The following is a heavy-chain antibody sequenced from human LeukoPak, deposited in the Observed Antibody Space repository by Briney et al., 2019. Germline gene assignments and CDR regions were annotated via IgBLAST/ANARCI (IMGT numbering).Heavy chain of an antibody. CDR2: ISWNSYDI. CDR3: AKGVGTSYHYHMDV. V-gene: IGHV3-9*03. J-gene: IGHJ6*03. CDR1: GFTFDEYA. D-gene: IGHD1-26*01. Sequence: GRSLRLSCAASGFTFDEYAMHWVRQPPGKGLEWVSGISWNSYDIGYADSVKGRFTISRDNAKNSLYLQVKSLRAEDMALYYCAKGVGTSYHYHMDVWGKGTTVIVSS.